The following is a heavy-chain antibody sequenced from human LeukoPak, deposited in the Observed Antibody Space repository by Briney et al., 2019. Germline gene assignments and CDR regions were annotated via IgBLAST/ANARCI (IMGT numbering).Heavy chain of an antibody. CDR3: AKERSLEIAVAGTIFDY. V-gene: IGHV3-66*01. CDR1: GFTVSSNY. D-gene: IGHD6-19*01. Sequence: GGSLRLSCSASGFTVSSNYMGWVRQAPGKGLEWVSVIYSGGDTYYADSVKGRFTISRDNSKNMIYLEMSSLKAEDTAVYYCAKERSLEIAVAGTIFDYWGQGTLVTVSS. J-gene: IGHJ4*02. CDR2: IYSGGDT.